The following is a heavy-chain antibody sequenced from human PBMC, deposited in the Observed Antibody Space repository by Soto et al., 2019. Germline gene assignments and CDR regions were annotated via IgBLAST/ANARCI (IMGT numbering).Heavy chain of an antibody. CDR1: GFSFDEYA. Sequence: EVQLVESGGTLVQPGRSLRLSCAASGFSFDEYAMHWVRQVPGKGLEWDSGVSWNSGTVGYGDSVKGRFTISRDNDKNSLYLQMNSLRAEDTAMYYCAKGFCSSAKCYTYSYMDVWGKGTAVTVSS. CDR2: VSWNSGTV. CDR3: AKGFCSSAKCYTYSYMDV. V-gene: IGHV3-9*01. J-gene: IGHJ6*03. D-gene: IGHD2-2*01.